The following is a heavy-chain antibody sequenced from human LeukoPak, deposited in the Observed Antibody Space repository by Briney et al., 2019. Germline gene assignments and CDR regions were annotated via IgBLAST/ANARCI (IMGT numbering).Heavy chain of an antibody. J-gene: IGHJ2*01. D-gene: IGHD4/OR15-4a*01. Sequence: SETLSLTCTVSGGSISSNGYYWGWIRQPPGKGLEWIGSFYYTGSTFYSPSLTSRVTISVDTSKNQFSLKLSSVTAADTAVYYCARDPLNDYERYFDLWGRGTQVTVSS. CDR1: GGSISSNGYY. CDR3: ARDPLNDYERYFDL. V-gene: IGHV4-39*07. CDR2: FYYTGST.